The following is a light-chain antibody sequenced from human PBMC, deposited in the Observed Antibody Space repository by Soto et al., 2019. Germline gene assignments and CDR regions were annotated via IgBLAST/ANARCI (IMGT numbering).Light chain of an antibody. CDR3: QQLRSYPST. CDR1: QGISVY. CDR2: AAS. Sequence: DIQMTQSPSSLSASVVDRVTITCRASQGISVYLAWYQQKPGRAPKLLIYAASTLQSGVPSRFSGSGFGTDFTLTISSLQAEDFASYYCQQLRSYPSTFGGGTKVDI. J-gene: IGKJ4*01. V-gene: IGKV1-9*01.